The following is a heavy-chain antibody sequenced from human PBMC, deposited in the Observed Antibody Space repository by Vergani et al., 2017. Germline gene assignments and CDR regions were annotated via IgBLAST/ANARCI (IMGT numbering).Heavy chain of an antibody. CDR1: GGTFSSYA. CDR2: IIPIFGTA. V-gene: IGHV1-69*01. CDR3: TSGDFWRGYPRYSYYYMDV. J-gene: IGHJ6*03. Sequence: QVQLVQSGAEVKKPGSSVKVSCKASGGTFSSYAISWVRQAPGQGLEWMGGIIPIFGTANYAQKFQGRVTITADESTSTAYMELSRLRSEDTAVYYCTSGDFWRGYPRYSYYYMDVWGKGTTVTVSS. D-gene: IGHD3-3*01.